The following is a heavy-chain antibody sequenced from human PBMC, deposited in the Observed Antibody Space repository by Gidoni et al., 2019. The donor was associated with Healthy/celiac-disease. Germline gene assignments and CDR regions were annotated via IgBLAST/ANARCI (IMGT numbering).Heavy chain of an antibody. CDR2: IYYSGST. V-gene: IGHV4-31*03. J-gene: IGHJ4*02. CDR1: GGSISSGGYY. D-gene: IGHD6-19*01. CDR3: ARGIAVAGTSPGLDY. Sequence: QVQLQESGPGLVKPSQTLSLTCTVSGGSISSGGYYWSWIRQHPGKGLERIGYIYYSGSTYYNPSLKSRVTISVDTSKNQFSLKLSSVTAADTAVYYCARGIAVAGTSPGLDYWGQGTLVTVSS.